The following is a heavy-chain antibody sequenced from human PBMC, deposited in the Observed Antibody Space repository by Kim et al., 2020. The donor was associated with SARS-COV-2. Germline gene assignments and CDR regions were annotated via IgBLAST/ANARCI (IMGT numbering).Heavy chain of an antibody. Sequence: GGSLRLSCAASGFTFSSFEMNWVRQAPGKGLEWVSYISGSGNTIYYADSVNGRFTISRDNANNSLHLQMNSLRAEDTGVYYCVDLSSLPDYWGQGTLVTVSS. CDR3: VDLSSLPDY. CDR1: GFTFSSFE. V-gene: IGHV3-48*03. J-gene: IGHJ4*02. CDR2: ISGSGNTI.